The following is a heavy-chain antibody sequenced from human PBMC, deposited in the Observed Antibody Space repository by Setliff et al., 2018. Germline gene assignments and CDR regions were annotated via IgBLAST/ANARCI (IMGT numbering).Heavy chain of an antibody. D-gene: IGHD2-21*01. J-gene: IGHJ4*02. CDR2: ISPSGST. V-gene: IGHV4-61*09. CDR3: AGSPSSGAYWNPRPFYSDY. Sequence: KASETLSLTCTVSGASISSGGYYWTWIRQPAGKALEWIGHISPSGSTTYNPSLKSRVTISPDTSKNHFSLKVNSVTAADTALYYCAGSPSSGAYWNPRPFYSDYWARGTLVTSP. CDR1: GASISSGGYY.